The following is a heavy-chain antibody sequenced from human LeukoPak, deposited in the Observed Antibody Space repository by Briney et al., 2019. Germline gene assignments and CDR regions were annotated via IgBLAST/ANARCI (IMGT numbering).Heavy chain of an antibody. CDR1: GGTFCSYA. CDR3: ARSRITIFGVVTPRGNFDY. CDR2: IIPIFGTA. V-gene: IGHV1-69*05. D-gene: IGHD3-3*01. J-gene: IGHJ4*01. Sequence: SVKVFCKASGGTFCSYAISWVRQAPGQRLEWMGGIIPIFGTANYAQKFQGRVTITTDESTSTAYMELSSLRSEDTAVYYCARSRITIFGVVTPRGNFDYWGHGTLVTVSS.